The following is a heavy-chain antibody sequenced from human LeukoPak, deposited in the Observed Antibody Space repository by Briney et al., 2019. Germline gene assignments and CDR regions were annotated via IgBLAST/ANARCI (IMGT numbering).Heavy chain of an antibody. D-gene: IGHD3-22*01. V-gene: IGHV4-39*07. CDR3: ARVSLTYYYDSSGYYPLDY. CDR1: GGSISSSSYY. J-gene: IGHJ4*02. Sequence: SETLSLTCTVSGGSISSSSYYWGWIRQPPGKGLEWIGSIYYSGSTYYNPSLKSRVTISVDTSKNQFSLKLSSVTAADTAVYYCARVSLTYYYDSSGYYPLDYWGQGTLVTVSS. CDR2: IYYSGST.